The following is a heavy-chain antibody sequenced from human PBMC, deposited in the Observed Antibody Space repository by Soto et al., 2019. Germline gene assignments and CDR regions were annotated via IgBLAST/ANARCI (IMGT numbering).Heavy chain of an antibody. D-gene: IGHD3-22*01. Sequence: SETLSLTCAVYGGSFSGYYWSWIRQPPGKGLEWIGEINHSGSTNYNPSLKSRVTISVDTSKNQFSLKLSSVTAADTAVYYCARGLRITMIVVQGYYYGMDVWGQGTTVTVSS. CDR3: ARGLRITMIVVQGYYYGMDV. J-gene: IGHJ6*02. V-gene: IGHV4-34*01. CDR2: INHSGST. CDR1: GGSFSGYY.